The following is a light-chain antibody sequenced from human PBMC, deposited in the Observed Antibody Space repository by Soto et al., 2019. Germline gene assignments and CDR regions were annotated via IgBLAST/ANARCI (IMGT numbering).Light chain of an antibody. CDR1: QSISSW. CDR3: QQSYSSSLIT. CDR2: AAS. Sequence: DIQMTHSPSTLSASVGDRVPITCRASQSISSWLAWYQQKPGKAPRLLISAASRLQSGVPPRFSGSGSGTELTLTINSLRPEDFASYYCQQSYSSSLITFGPGTRLEIK. J-gene: IGKJ5*01. V-gene: IGKV1-39*01.